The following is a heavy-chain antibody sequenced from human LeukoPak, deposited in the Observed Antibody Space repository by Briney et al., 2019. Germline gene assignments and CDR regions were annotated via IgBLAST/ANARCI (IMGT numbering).Heavy chain of an antibody. CDR1: GFTFSGSA. CDR2: IRSKANSYAT. CDR3: TNLIAAAGNDAFDI. J-gene: IGHJ3*02. Sequence: GGSLRLSCAASGFTFSGSAMHWVRQASGKGLEWVGRIRSKANSYATAYAASVKGRFTISRDDSKNTAYLQMSSLKTEDTAVYYCTNLIAAAGNDAFDIWGQGTMVTVSS. D-gene: IGHD6-13*01. V-gene: IGHV3-73*01.